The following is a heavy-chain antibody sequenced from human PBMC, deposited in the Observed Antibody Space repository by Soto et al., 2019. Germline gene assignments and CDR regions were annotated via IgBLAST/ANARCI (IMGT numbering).Heavy chain of an antibody. J-gene: IGHJ4*02. Sequence: KTSETLSLTCTVSGGSISSGGYYWSWIRQHPGKGLEWIGYIYYSGSTYYNPSLKSRVTISVDTSKNQFSLKLSSVTAADTAVYYCARRGYSSGWYSIAFDYWGQGTLVTVSS. CDR2: IYYSGST. V-gene: IGHV4-31*03. CDR1: GGSISSGGYY. CDR3: ARRGYSSGWYSIAFDY. D-gene: IGHD6-19*01.